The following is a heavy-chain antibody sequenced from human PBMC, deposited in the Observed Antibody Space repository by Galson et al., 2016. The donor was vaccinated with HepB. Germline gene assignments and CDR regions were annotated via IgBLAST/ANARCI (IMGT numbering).Heavy chain of an antibody. CDR3: ARDIFSEWELPGDFDY. CDR2: ISYDGTNK. CDR1: RFTFSSYA. Sequence: SLRLSCAASRFTFSSYAMHWVRQAPGKGLEWVAVISYDGTNKYYADSVKGRFTISRDSAKNSLYLQMNSLRADDTAVYYCARDIFSEWELPGDFDYWGQGTLVTVSS. J-gene: IGHJ4*02. V-gene: IGHV3-30-3*01. D-gene: IGHD1-26*01.